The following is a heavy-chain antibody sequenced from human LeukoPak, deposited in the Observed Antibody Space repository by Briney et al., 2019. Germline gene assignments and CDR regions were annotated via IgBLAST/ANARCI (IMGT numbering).Heavy chain of an antibody. V-gene: IGHV3-21*01. D-gene: IGHD3-10*01. CDR1: GFTFSSYS. J-gene: IGHJ3*02. Sequence: GGSLRLSCAASGFTFSSYSMNWVRQAPGKGLEWVSSISSSSYIYYADSVKGRFTISRDNAKNSLYLQMNSLRAEDTAVYYCARSPNLITMVRGASGGDAFDIWGQGTMVTVSS. CDR3: ARSPNLITMVRGASGGDAFDI. CDR2: ISSSSYI.